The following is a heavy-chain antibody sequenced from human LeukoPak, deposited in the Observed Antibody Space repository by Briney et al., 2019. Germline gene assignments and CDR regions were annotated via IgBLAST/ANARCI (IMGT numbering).Heavy chain of an antibody. CDR1: GGSISSGDYY. Sequence: SETLSLTCTVSGGSISSGDYYWSWIRQPPGKGLEWIAYIYYSGTTYYNPSLKSRVTISVDTSKNQFSLKLSSVTAADTAVYYCARNVAMNWFDPWGQGTLVTVSS. V-gene: IGHV4-30-4*01. CDR2: IYYSGTT. CDR3: ARNVAMNWFDP. D-gene: IGHD2-21*01. J-gene: IGHJ5*02.